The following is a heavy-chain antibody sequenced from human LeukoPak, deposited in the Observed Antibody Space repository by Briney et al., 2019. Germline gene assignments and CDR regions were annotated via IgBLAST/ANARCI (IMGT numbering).Heavy chain of an antibody. D-gene: IGHD1-26*01. Sequence: SETLSLTCTVSGGSISSSSYYWGWIRQPPGKGLEWIGSIYYSGSTYYNPSLKGRVTISVDTSKNQFSLKLSSVTAADTAVYYCARLRYSGSYGSLPHYYFDYWGQGTLVTVSS. CDR3: ARLRYSGSYGSLPHYYFDY. J-gene: IGHJ4*02. V-gene: IGHV4-39*01. CDR2: IYYSGST. CDR1: GGSISSSSYY.